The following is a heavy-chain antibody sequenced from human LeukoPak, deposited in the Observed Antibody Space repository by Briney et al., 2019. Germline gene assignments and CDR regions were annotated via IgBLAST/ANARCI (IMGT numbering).Heavy chain of an antibody. Sequence: ASVTVSCKVSGYTLTELSMHWVRQAPGKGLEWMGGFDPEDGETIYAQKCQVRVTMTEDTSTDTAYMELSSLRSEDTAVYYCATGQTGTGEFYFDYWGQGTLVTVSS. CDR1: GYTLTELS. CDR3: ATGQTGTGEFYFDY. CDR2: FDPEDGET. V-gene: IGHV1-24*01. D-gene: IGHD3-9*01. J-gene: IGHJ4*02.